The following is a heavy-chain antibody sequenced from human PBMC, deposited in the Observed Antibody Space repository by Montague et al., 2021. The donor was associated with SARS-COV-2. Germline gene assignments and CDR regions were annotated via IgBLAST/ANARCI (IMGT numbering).Heavy chain of an antibody. Sequence: SEILSLTCTVSGGSISSYYWSWIRQPAGKGLEWIGRIYTSGSTNYNPSLKSRVTMSVDTSKNQFSLKLSSVTAADTAVYYCAREAWFGDKTSASEYYGMDVGGQGTTVTVSS. CDR3: AREAWFGDKTSASEYYGMDV. CDR1: GGSISSYY. V-gene: IGHV4-4*07. CDR2: IYTSGST. D-gene: IGHD3-10*01. J-gene: IGHJ6*02.